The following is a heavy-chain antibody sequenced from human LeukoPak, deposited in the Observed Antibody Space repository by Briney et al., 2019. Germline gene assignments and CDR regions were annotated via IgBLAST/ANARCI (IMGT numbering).Heavy chain of an antibody. J-gene: IGHJ6*03. D-gene: IGHD6-6*01. CDR2: IYTSGST. CDR3: ARASIAAPYYYYYMDV. V-gene: IGHV4-4*09. CDR1: GGSISSYY. Sequence: SETLSLTCTVSGGSISSYYWSWIRQPPGKGLELIGYIYTSGSTNYNPSLKSRVTISVDTSKNQFSLKLSSVTAADTAVYYCARASIAAPYYYYYMDVWGKGTTVTVSS.